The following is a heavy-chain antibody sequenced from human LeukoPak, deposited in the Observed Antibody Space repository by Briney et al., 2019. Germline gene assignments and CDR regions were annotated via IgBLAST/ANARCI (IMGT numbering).Heavy chain of an antibody. V-gene: IGHV1-69*05. Sequence: SVKVSCRASGGTFSSYAISWVRQAPGQGLEWMGGIIPIFGTANYAQKFQGRVTITTDESTSTAYMELSSLRSEDTAAYYCARNLRGAAWAYYYYMDVWGKGTTVTVSS. CDR2: IIPIFGTA. D-gene: IGHD1-26*01. CDR3: ARNLRGAAWAYYYYMDV. J-gene: IGHJ6*03. CDR1: GGTFSSYA.